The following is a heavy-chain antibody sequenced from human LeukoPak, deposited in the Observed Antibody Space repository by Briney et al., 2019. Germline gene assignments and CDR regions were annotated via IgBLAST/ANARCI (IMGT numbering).Heavy chain of an antibody. CDR1: GFSVSGNY. CDR3: ARDLGFGDLMGY. D-gene: IGHD3-10*01. Sequence: GGSLRLSCAASGFSVSGNYMSWVRQAPGKGLEWVSVIYSGGSIYYADSVKGRFTISRHNSKNTLYLQMNSLRVEDTAVYYCARDLGFGDLMGYWGQGTLVTVSS. J-gene: IGHJ4*02. CDR2: IYSGGSI. V-gene: IGHV3-53*01.